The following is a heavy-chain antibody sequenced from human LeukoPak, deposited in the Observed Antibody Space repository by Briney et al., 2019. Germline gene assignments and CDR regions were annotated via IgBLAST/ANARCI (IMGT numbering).Heavy chain of an antibody. CDR2: ISSSSIYI. Sequence: KTGGSLRLSCAASGFTLSSFSMNWVRQAPGKGLEWVSSISSSSIYIYYADSVKGRLTISRDNSKNTLYLQMNSLRAEDTAVYYCARKSPQETTVGPYWYLGLWGRGALVTVSS. J-gene: IGHJ2*01. V-gene: IGHV3-21*01. CDR3: ARKSPQETTVGPYWYLGL. CDR1: GFTLSSFS. D-gene: IGHD4-23*01.